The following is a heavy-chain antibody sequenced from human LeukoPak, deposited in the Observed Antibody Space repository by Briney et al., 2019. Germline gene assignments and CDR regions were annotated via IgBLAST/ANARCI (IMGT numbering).Heavy chain of an antibody. CDR2: ISASGTLT. V-gene: IGHV3-48*03. J-gene: IGHJ6*04. CDR1: GFTFSSYE. Sequence: GGSLRPSCAASGFTFSSYEMNWVRQAPGNWLEWNSYISASGTLTHYADSVEGRFTISRDNAKNSLYLQMNSLRAEDTAVYYCARDGTPIHSSGWVYMDVWGKGTTVTISS. CDR3: ARDGTPIHSSGWVYMDV. D-gene: IGHD6-25*01.